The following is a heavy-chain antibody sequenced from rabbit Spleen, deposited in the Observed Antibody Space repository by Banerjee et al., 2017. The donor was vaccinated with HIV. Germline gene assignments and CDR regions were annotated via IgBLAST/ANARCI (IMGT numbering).Heavy chain of an antibody. J-gene: IGHJ6*01. CDR1: GFFFSSSDY. CDR3: ARDTGSSFSSYVMDL. CDR2: IAGSSSGLT. D-gene: IGHD8-1*01. V-gene: IGHV1S45*01. Sequence: QEQLVESGGGLVKHEGSLTLTCKASGFFFSSSDYICWVRQAPGKGLVWISCIAGSSSGLTYSASWANVRFAITKTSSTTMSLQMTSLTVSDTATYFCARDTGSSFSSYVMDLWGAGTLVTVS.